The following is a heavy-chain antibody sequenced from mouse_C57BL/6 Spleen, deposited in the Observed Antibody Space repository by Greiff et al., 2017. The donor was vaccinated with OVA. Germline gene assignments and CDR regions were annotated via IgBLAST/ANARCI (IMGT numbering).Heavy chain of an antibody. J-gene: IGHJ4*01. Sequence: VQLVESGPGLVQPSQSLSITCTVSGFSLTSYGVHWVRQSPGKGLEWLGVIWSGGSTDYNAAFISRLSISKDNSKSQVFFKMNSLQADDTAIYYCARGNYKGYYYAMDYWGQGTSVTVSS. CDR2: IWSGGST. CDR3: ARGNYKGYYYAMDY. CDR1: GFSLTSYG. D-gene: IGHD2-12*01. V-gene: IGHV2-2*01.